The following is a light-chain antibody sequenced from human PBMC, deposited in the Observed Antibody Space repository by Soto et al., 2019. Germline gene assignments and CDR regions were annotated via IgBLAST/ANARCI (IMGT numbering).Light chain of an antibody. V-gene: IGKV3-20*01. J-gene: IGKJ5*01. Sequence: EVVLTQSPGTLSLSPGERVTILCLASQSVSSTSLAWYQQKPGQTPRLLIYGASSRATGTPDRISGGGSGRHFTLCISRLEPEDFAVYYCQHYVTSSITFGQGTRLEIK. CDR2: GAS. CDR3: QHYVTSSIT. CDR1: QSVSSTS.